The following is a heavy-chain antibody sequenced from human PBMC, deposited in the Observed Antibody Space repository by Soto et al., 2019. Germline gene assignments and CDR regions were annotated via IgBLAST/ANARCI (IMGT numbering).Heavy chain of an antibody. Sequence: ASVKVSCKASGYTFTSYGIHWVRQAPGQRLEWMGWINAANGDTKYSPKFQGRVTITRDTSASTAYMALSSLRSEDTAVYYCARGDPRYYDILTGPHAFDIWGQGTMVTVSS. CDR1: GYTFTSYG. J-gene: IGHJ3*02. V-gene: IGHV1-3*01. CDR2: INAANGDT. CDR3: ARGDPRYYDILTGPHAFDI. D-gene: IGHD3-9*01.